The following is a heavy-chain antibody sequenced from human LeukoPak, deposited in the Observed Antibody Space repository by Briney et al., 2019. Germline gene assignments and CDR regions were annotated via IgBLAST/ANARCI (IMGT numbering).Heavy chain of an antibody. CDR2: ISSSGSTI. CDR3: ARDAGVSTAIPLYYFDY. D-gene: IGHD2-21*02. CDR1: GFTFSDYY. Sequence: PGGSLGLSCAAPGFTFSDYYMSWIRQAPGKGLEWVSYISSSGSTIYYADSVKGRFTISRDNAKNSLYLQMNSLRAEDTAVYYCARDAGVSTAIPLYYFDYWGQGTLVTVSS. J-gene: IGHJ4*02. V-gene: IGHV3-11*01.